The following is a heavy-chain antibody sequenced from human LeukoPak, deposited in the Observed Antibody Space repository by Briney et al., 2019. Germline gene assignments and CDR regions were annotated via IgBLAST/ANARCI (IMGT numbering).Heavy chain of an antibody. J-gene: IGHJ6*03. Sequence: ASVKVSCKASGYTFTGYYMHWVRQAPGQGLEWMGWINPNRGGTNYAQKFQGRGTMTRDTSINTAYMELSSLRFDATAVYYCARGATAGRFSLRPTGAYYMDVWGKGTTVTVSS. CDR1: GYTFTGYY. CDR2: INPNRGGT. V-gene: IGHV1-2*02. CDR3: ARGATAGRFSLRPTGAYYMDV. D-gene: IGHD6-13*01.